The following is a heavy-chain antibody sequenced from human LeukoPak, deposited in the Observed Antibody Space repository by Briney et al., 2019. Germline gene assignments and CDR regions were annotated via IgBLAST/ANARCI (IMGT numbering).Heavy chain of an antibody. CDR2: SNHSGST. CDR3: ARLPTTFPSPYYYYGMDV. CDR1: GGSFSGYY. J-gene: IGHJ6*02. D-gene: IGHD1/OR15-1a*01. Sequence: SETLSLTCAVYGGSFSGYYWSWIRQPPGKGLEWVGESNHSGSTNYNPSLKSRVTISVDTAKNQFSLKLSSVPAADTAVYYCARLPTTFPSPYYYYGMDVWGQGTTVTVSS. V-gene: IGHV4-34*01.